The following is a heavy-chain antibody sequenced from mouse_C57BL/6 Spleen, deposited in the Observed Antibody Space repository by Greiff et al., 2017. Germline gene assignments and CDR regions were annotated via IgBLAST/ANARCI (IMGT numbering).Heavy chain of an antibody. CDR2: IWSGGST. D-gene: IGHD1-1*01. CDR1: GFSLTSYG. J-gene: IGHJ2*01. CDR3: ARGVYYGSLDY. Sequence: QVQLQQSGPGLVQPSQSLSITCTVSGFSLTSYGVHWVRQSPGKGLEWLGVIWSGGSTDYNAAFISRLSISKDNSKSQVFFKMNSQQADATAIYYCARGVYYGSLDYWGQGTTLTVSS. V-gene: IGHV2-2*01.